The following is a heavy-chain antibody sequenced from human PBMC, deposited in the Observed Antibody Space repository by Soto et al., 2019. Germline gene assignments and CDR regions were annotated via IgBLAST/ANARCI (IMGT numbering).Heavy chain of an antibody. V-gene: IGHV1-69*01. CDR1: GGSLRNSV. CDR2: VIPILSTA. CDR3: ARLGHPGH. Sequence: QVQLVQSGAEVKKPGSSVKVSCTASGGSLRNSVISWVRQAPAQRLEWMWGVIPILSTANYAQKFQGRVTMTADEATSTAYMDLSSLSPDDTAVYYCARLGHPGHWGPGTLVIVSS. J-gene: IGHJ4*02.